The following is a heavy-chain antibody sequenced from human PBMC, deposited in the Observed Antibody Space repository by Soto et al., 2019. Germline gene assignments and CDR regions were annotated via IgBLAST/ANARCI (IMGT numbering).Heavy chain of an antibody. V-gene: IGHV3-30*18. D-gene: IGHD1-1*01. CDR1: GFTFSTYG. Sequence: QVQLVESGGGVVQPGRSLRLSCAASGFTFSTYGMHWVRQAPGKGLEWVAVISYDGVNKYYADSVKGRFTISRDHSKNTLDLQMNSLRAEDTAVYYCAKSVYNWSDGFFDYWGQGTLVTVSS. CDR2: ISYDGVNK. CDR3: AKSVYNWSDGFFDY. J-gene: IGHJ4*02.